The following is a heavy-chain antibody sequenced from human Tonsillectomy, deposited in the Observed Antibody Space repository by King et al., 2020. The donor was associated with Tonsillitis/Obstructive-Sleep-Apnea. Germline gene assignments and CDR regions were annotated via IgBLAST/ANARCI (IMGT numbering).Heavy chain of an antibody. V-gene: IGHV4-34*01. CDR2: INHSGST. CDR1: GGSFSGYY. CDR3: ARRRITIFGVVIIRDWYVDL. J-gene: IGHJ2*01. D-gene: IGHD3-3*01. Sequence: VQLQQWGAGLLKPSETLSLTCAVYGGSFSGYYWSWIRQPPGKGLEWIGEINHSGSTNYNPSLKSRVTISVDTSKNQFSLKLSSVTAADTSVYYCARRRITIFGVVIIRDWYVDLWGRGTLVTVSS.